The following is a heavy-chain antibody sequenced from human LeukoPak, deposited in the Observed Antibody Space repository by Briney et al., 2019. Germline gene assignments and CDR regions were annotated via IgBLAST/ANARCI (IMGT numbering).Heavy chain of an antibody. J-gene: IGHJ4*02. Sequence: ASVKVSCKASGGTFSSYAISWVRQAPGQGLEWMGGIIPIFGTANYAQKFQGRVTITADESTSTAYMELSSLRSEDTAVYYCARDAPPDYGGNTHPPPFDYWGQGTPVTVSS. D-gene: IGHD4-23*01. CDR2: IIPIFGTA. CDR3: ARDAPPDYGGNTHPPPFDY. V-gene: IGHV1-69*13. CDR1: GGTFSSYA.